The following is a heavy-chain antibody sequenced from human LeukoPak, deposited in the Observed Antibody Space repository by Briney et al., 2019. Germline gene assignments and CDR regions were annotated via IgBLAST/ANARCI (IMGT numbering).Heavy chain of an antibody. CDR2: INSDGSST. CDR3: ARDRLDGYAFDY. Sequence: GGSLRLSCAASRFTFSSYWMHWVRQAPGKGLVWVSRINSDGSSTTYADSVKGRFTISRDNAKNTLYLQMNSLRAEDTAVYYCARDRLDGYAFDYWGRGTLVTVSS. V-gene: IGHV3-74*01. D-gene: IGHD5-24*01. J-gene: IGHJ4*02. CDR1: RFTFSSYW.